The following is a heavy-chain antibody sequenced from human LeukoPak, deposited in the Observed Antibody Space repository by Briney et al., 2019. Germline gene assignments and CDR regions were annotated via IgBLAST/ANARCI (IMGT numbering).Heavy chain of an antibody. J-gene: IGHJ6*03. D-gene: IGHD1-7*01. CDR1: GFTFSSYW. V-gene: IGHV3-74*01. Sequence: GGSLRLSCAASGFTFSSYWMHWVRQAPGKGLVWVSRINTDGSSTSYADSVKGRFTISRDNAKNTLYLQMNSLRAEDTAVYYCARDRGGDWNYVGDYHYYMDVWGKGTTVTVSS. CDR2: INTDGSST. CDR3: ARDRGGDWNYVGDYHYYMDV.